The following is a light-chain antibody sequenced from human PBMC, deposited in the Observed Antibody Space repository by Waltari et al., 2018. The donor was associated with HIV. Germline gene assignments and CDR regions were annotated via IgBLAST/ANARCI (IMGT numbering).Light chain of an antibody. Sequence: QSVLTQPPSVSGAPGQRVTISCTGSSSNIGAGFDVHWYQQFPGTGPKLLIYGNTNRPSGVPDRFSGSKSGTSASLAITGLQAEDEADYYCQSYDSSLSGGVFGTGTKVTVL. CDR3: QSYDSSLSGGV. CDR1: SSNIGAGFD. CDR2: GNT. J-gene: IGLJ1*01. V-gene: IGLV1-40*01.